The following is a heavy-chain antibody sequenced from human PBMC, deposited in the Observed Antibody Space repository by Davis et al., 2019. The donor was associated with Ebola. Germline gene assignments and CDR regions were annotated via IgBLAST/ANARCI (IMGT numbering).Heavy chain of an antibody. J-gene: IGHJ5*02. V-gene: IGHV3-15*01. CDR1: GFTFSIAW. D-gene: IGHD2-15*01. CDR2: IKSKTDGGTT. CDR3: TTVWGSCYSEKCWFDP. Sequence: GGSLRLSCPASGFTFSIAWMSWVRQAPGKGLEWVGRIKSKTDGGTTDYAAPVKGRFTISRDDSKNTLYLQMNSLKTEDTAVYYCTTVWGSCYSEKCWFDPWGQGTLVTVSS.